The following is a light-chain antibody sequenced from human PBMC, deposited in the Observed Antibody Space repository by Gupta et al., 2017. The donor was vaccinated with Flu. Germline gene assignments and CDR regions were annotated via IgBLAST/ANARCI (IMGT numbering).Light chain of an antibody. Sequence: DVVMTQSPLSLPVTPGESASISCTSSQSLLHFDGKNYLDWYLKKPGQSPQLLMYLGSNRASGVPDRFSGSGSDTHFTLKISRVEAGDVGIYYCMQGLLTPRTFGQGTKLEIK. CDR3: MQGLLTPRT. J-gene: IGKJ2*01. CDR2: LGS. CDR1: QSLLHFDGKNY. V-gene: IGKV2-28*01.